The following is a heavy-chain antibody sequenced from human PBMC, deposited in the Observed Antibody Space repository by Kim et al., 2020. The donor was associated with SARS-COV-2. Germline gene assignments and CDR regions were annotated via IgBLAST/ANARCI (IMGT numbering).Heavy chain of an antibody. CDR1: GFTVSSNY. CDR2: IYTGGYT. Sequence: GGSLRLSCAASGFTVSSNYMSWVRQAPGKGLEWVSVIYTGGYTYYADSVKGRFTISRDKSKNTVYLQMNSLRVEDTAVYYCARGDTAIDYWGQGTLVTVSS. D-gene: IGHD5-18*01. V-gene: IGHV3-53*01. J-gene: IGHJ4*02. CDR3: ARGDTAIDY.